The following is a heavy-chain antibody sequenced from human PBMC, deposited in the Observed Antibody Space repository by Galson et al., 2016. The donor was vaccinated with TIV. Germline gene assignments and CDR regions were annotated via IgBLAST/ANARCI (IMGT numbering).Heavy chain of an antibody. D-gene: IGHD1/OR15-1a*01. J-gene: IGHJ4*02. CDR2: IGTYNGDR. CDR3: ARDVRGTWTNMDQ. Sequence: SVKVSCKASGYTFTNYGISWVRQAPGQGLEWMGWIGTYNGDRRYAQKFQDRVTMTTDTSTSTAYLEVRSLRSDDTAVYYCARDVRGTWTNMDQWGQETLVTVSS. CDR1: GYTFTNYG. V-gene: IGHV1-18*01.